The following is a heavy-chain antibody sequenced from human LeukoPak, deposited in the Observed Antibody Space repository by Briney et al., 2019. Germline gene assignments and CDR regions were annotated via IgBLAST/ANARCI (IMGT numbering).Heavy chain of an antibody. Sequence: GGSLRLSCAASGFTFSTYWMHWVRQAPGKGLVWLSQINSDGGRTRYADSVKGRLTISRDNAKNSLYLQMNSLRAEDTAVFYCARAGTAMVTAFDYWGQGTLVTASS. CDR2: INSDGGRT. CDR3: ARAGTAMVTAFDY. D-gene: IGHD5-18*01. V-gene: IGHV3-74*01. J-gene: IGHJ4*02. CDR1: GFTFSTYW.